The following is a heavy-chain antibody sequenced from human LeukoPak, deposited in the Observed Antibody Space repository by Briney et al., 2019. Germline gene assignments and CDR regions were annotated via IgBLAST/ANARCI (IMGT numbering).Heavy chain of an antibody. V-gene: IGHV1-58*02. Sequence: GTSVKVSCKASGFTFTSPAMQWVRQARGQRLEWIGWIVVGSGNTNYAQKFQERVTIIRDMSTSTAYMELSSLRSEDTAVYYCAADREDSYGSYYYYGMDVWGQGTTVTVSS. CDR1: GFTFTSPA. CDR2: IVVGSGNT. D-gene: IGHD5-18*01. CDR3: AADREDSYGSYYYYGMDV. J-gene: IGHJ6*02.